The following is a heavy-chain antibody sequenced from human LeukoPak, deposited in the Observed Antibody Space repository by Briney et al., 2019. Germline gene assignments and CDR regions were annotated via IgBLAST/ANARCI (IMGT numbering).Heavy chain of an antibody. CDR2: ISGSGVST. J-gene: IGHJ5*02. CDR1: GFTFSSYA. D-gene: IGHD1-26*01. CDR3: AKDASGSYSEYNWFDP. Sequence: GGSLRLSCAASGFTFSSYAMSWVRQAPGKGLKWVSAISGSGVSTHYADSVKGRFTISRDKSKNTLYLQMNSLRAEDTAVYYCAKDASGSYSEYNWFDPWGQGTLVTVSS. V-gene: IGHV3-23*01.